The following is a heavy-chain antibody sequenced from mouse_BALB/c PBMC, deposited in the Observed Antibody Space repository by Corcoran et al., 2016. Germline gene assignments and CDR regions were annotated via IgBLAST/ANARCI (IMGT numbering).Heavy chain of an antibody. V-gene: IGHV8-8*01. CDR3: ARRDTLADYCDY. CDR2: IWWDDDK. CDR1: GFSLSTSGLG. J-gene: IGHJ2*01. Sequence: QVTLKESVPGLLKPSQTLSLTCSLSGFSLSTSGLGVGWICQPSGKGLEWMAHIWWDDDKYYNQSLKSQLTISKDTSRNQVFLKITSVDTADTATYDCARRDTLADYCDYWGQGTTLTVSS. D-gene: IGHD3-3*01.